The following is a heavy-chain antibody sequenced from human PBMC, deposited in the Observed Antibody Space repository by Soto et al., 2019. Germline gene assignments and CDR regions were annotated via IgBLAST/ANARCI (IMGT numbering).Heavy chain of an antibody. V-gene: IGHV4-59*08. D-gene: IGHD3-3*01. CDR1: GGSISSYY. Sequence: PSETLSLTCTVSGGSISSYYWSWIRQPPGKGLEWIGYIYYSGSTNYNPSLRSRVTISVDTSKNQFSLKLSSVTAADTAVYYCARLGFWSADKYYFDYWGQGTLVTVSS. J-gene: IGHJ4*02. CDR3: ARLGFWSADKYYFDY. CDR2: IYYSGST.